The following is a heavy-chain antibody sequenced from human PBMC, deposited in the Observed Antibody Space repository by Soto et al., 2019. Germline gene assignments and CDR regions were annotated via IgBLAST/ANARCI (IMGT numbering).Heavy chain of an antibody. CDR2: ISGSGDYT. V-gene: IGHV3-23*01. J-gene: IGHJ3*02. D-gene: IGHD3-10*01. CDR1: GFTFSTSG. Sequence: EVQLLESGGGLVQPGGSLRLSCAASGFTFSTSGMSWVRQAPGKGLEWVSSISGSGDYTNYEDSVKGRFTISRDNSKNTLYLQINSLTAEDTAVYYCANHGGFDIWGQGTMVAVSS. CDR3: ANHGGFDI.